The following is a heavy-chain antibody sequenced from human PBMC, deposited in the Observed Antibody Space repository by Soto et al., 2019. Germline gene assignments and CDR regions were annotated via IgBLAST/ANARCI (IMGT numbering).Heavy chain of an antibody. CDR2: ISYDGSNK. D-gene: IGHD3-22*01. Sequence: QVQLVESGGGVVQPGRSLRLSCAASGFTFSSYGMHWVRQAPGKGLEWVAVISYDGSNKYYADSVKGRFTISRDNSKNTLYLQMNSLRAEDTAVYYCAKDPRYDSTEGDFDYWGQGTLVTVSS. J-gene: IGHJ4*02. V-gene: IGHV3-30*18. CDR3: AKDPRYDSTEGDFDY. CDR1: GFTFSSYG.